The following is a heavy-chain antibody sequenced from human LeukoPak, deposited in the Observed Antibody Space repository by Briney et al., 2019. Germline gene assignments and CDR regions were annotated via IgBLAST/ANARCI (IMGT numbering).Heavy chain of an antibody. J-gene: IGHJ3*01. CDR3: VKDLRLDLHFDTFDV. CDR1: GFSLDDYA. CDR2: ISWDSGSS. Sequence: GGSLRLSCAASGFSLDDYAMHWVRQAPGKGLEWVSSISWDSGSSVYADSVKGRFTISRDNAKNSLFPQMNSLTPEDTALYYCVKDLRLDLHFDTFDVWGQGTLVTVSS. D-gene: IGHD1-7*01. V-gene: IGHV3-9*01.